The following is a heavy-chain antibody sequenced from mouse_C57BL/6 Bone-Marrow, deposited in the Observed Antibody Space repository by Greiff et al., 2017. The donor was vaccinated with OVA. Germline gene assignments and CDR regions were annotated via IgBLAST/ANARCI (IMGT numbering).Heavy chain of an antibody. CDR3: ARSDYGSSYPFAY. V-gene: IGHV2-2*01. J-gene: IGHJ3*01. D-gene: IGHD1-1*01. CDR2: IWSGGST. Sequence: QVQLQQSGPGLVQPSQSLSITCTVSGFSLTSYGVHWVRQSPGKGLEWLGVIWSGGSTDYNAAFISRLSISKDNSKSQVFFKMNSLQADDTAIYYCARSDYGSSYPFAYWGQGTLVTVSA. CDR1: GFSLTSYG.